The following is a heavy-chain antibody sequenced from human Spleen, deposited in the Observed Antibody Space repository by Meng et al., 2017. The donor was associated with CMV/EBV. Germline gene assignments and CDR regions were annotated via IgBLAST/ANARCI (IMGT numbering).Heavy chain of an antibody. J-gene: IGHJ4*02. CDR2: INHSGST. D-gene: IGHD5-12*01. CDR1: GGSFSGYY. V-gene: IGHV4-34*01. Sequence: GSLRLSCAVYGGSFSGYYWSWIRQPPGKGLEWIGEINHSGSTNYNPSLKSRVTISVDTSKNQFSLKLSSVTAADTAVYYCARGRGYSGKYYFDYWGQGTLVTVSS. CDR3: ARGRGYSGKYYFDY.